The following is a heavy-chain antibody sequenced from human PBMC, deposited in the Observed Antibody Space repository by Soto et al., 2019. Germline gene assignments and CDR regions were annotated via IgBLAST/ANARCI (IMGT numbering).Heavy chain of an antibody. V-gene: IGHV3-11*06. CDR1: GFTFSDYY. J-gene: IGHJ4*02. D-gene: IGHD3-22*01. Sequence: PGGSLRLSCAASGFTFSDYYMSWIRQAPGKGLEWVSYISSSSSYTNYADSVKGRFTISRDNAKNSLYLQMNSLRAEDTAVYYCARGDYYDSSGYSTLFDYWGQGTLVTVSS. CDR3: ARGDYYDSSGYSTLFDY. CDR2: ISSSSSYT.